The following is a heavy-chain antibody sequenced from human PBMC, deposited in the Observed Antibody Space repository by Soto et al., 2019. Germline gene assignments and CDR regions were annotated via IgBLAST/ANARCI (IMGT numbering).Heavy chain of an antibody. CDR3: AMDRNSNAVLDYFGY. J-gene: IGHJ4*02. CDR1: GLTFRNYA. V-gene: IGHV3-23*01. D-gene: IGHD3-3*01. CDR2: VSASGAHT. Sequence: SLRLSCAGSGLTFRNYAMSWVRQAPGKGLEWVSSVSASGAHTNYADSVKGRFTVSRDNFKTTLYLQINSLRADDTAVYYCAMDRNSNAVLDYFGYWGQGTPVTVYS.